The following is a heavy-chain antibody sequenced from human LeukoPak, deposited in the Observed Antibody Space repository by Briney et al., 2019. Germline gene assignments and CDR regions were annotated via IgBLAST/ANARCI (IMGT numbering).Heavy chain of an antibody. CDR3: ARRSLYGSSPFDP. CDR2: IYYSGTT. V-gene: IGHV4-39*01. CDR1: GGSISSSSYF. Sequence: PSETLSLTCTVSGGSISSSSYFWGWIRQPPGKGLEWLGIIYYSGTTYYNPSLKSRVTISVDTSKNQFSLKLSSVTAADTAVYYCARRSLYGSSPFDPWGQGTLVTVSS. D-gene: IGHD2-2*01. J-gene: IGHJ5*02.